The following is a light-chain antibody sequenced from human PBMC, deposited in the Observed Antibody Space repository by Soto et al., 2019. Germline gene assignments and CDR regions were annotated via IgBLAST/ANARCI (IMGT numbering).Light chain of an antibody. CDR3: QQYNNWPRAT. J-gene: IGKJ4*01. CDR2: RAS. CDR1: QSINSN. Sequence: EIVMTQSPATLSLSPGERATLSCRASQSINSNLAWYQQKPRQAPRLFMFRASSRATGIPARFSCSGSGTEFNLTISSLQSEDFAVYYCQQYNNWPRATFGGGTKVETK. V-gene: IGKV3-15*01.